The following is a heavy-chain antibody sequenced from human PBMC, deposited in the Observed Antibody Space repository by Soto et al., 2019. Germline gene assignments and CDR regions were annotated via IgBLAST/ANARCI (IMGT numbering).Heavy chain of an antibody. CDR3: ARGTFDNSGDYFAGWFDP. D-gene: IGHD3-22*01. Sequence: ASVKVSCKASGYTFTGYYLHWVRQAPGQGLEWMGWINPNNGDTNYAQKFQDRVTMTRDTSVSTAYMELSRLKSDDAAVYYCARGTFDNSGDYFAGWFDPWGQGTLVTVSS. V-gene: IGHV1-2*02. CDR2: INPNNGDT. J-gene: IGHJ5*02. CDR1: GYTFTGYY.